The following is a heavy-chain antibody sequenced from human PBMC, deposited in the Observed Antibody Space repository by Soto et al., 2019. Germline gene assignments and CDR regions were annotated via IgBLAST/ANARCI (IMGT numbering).Heavy chain of an antibody. J-gene: IGHJ5*02. CDR1: GFTFSSYS. CDR2: ISSSSSYI. Sequence: GGSLRLSCAASGFTFSSYSMNWVRQAPGKGLEWVSSISSSSSYIYYADSVKGRFTISRDNAKNSLYLQMNSLRAEDTAVYYCARDPRSITGTTVIFWFDPWGQGTLVTVPS. CDR3: ARDPRSITGTTVIFWFDP. V-gene: IGHV3-21*01. D-gene: IGHD1-7*01.